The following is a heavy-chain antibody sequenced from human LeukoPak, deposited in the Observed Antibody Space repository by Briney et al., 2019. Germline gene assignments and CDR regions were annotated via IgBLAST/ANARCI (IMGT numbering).Heavy chain of an antibody. V-gene: IGHV3-7*01. J-gene: IGHJ4*02. D-gene: IGHD2-2*01. CDR2: IKQDGSQT. CDR1: GFTFSSYW. CDR3: ALMICSTTSCWIDY. Sequence: GGSLRLSCAASGFTFSSYWMTWVRQAPGKGLEWVGNIKQDGSQTEYADSVKGRFTISRDNAKNSLYLQMNTLRVEDTAVYYCALMICSTTSCWIDYWGQGTLVTVSS.